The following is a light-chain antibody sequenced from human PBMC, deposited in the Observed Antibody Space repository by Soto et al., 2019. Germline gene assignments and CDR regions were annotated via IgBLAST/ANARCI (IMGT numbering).Light chain of an antibody. CDR1: QSVSSSY. V-gene: IGKV3-20*01. J-gene: IGKJ1*01. Sequence: EIVLTQSPGTLSLSPGERATLSCRASQSVSSSYLAWYQQKPGQAPRLLIYDASTRATGIPARFSGSGSGTDFTLTISSLQVEDSATYYCQQTYTPPRTFGQGTKVDIK. CDR2: DAS. CDR3: QQTYTPPRT.